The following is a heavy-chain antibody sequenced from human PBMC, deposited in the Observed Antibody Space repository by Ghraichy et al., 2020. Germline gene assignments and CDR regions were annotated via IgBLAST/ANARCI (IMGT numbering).Heavy chain of an antibody. CDR2: IYYSGST. CDR1: GGSISSGGYY. J-gene: IGHJ4*02. V-gene: IGHV4-31*03. Sequence: SETLSLTCTVSGGSISSGGYYWSWIRQHPGKGLEWIGYIYYSGSTYYNPSLKSRVTISVDTSKNQFSLKLSSVTAADTAVYYCASGVDRRGYSGYDQLDYWGQGTLVTVSS. CDR3: ASGVDRRGYSGYDQLDY. D-gene: IGHD5-12*01.